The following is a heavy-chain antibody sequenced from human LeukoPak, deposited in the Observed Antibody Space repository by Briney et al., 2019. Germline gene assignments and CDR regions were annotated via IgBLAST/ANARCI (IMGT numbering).Heavy chain of an antibody. V-gene: IGHV4-34*01. D-gene: IGHD6-19*01. CDR2: INHSGST. CDR1: GGSFSGYY. J-gene: IGHJ5*02. Sequence: KPSETLSLTCAVYGGSFSGYYWSWIRQPPGKGLEWIGEINHSGSTKYNPSLKSRVTISVDMSKNQLSLKLSSVTAADTAVYYCAGSGYFGYSSGWHSGSSFDPWGQGNLVTVSS. CDR3: AGSGYFGYSSGWHSGSSFDP.